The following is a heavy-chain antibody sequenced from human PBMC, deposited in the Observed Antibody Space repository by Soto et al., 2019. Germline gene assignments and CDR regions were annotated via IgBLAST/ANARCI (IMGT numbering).Heavy chain of an antibody. D-gene: IGHD3-22*01. CDR1: GFTFSSYA. CDR3: AKDPPDDYYDSPHKPY. V-gene: IGHV3-23*01. Sequence: EVQLLESGGGLVQPGGSLRLSCAASGFTFSSYAMSWVRQAPGKGLEWVSAISGSGGSTYYADSVKGRFTISRDNSKNTLYLQMNSLRAEDTAVYYCAKDPPDDYYDSPHKPYWGQGTLVTVSS. CDR2: ISGSGGST. J-gene: IGHJ4*02.